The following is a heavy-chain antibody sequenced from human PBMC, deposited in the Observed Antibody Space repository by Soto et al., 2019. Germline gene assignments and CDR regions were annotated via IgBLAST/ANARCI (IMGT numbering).Heavy chain of an antibody. Sequence: SVKVSCKASGGTFSSYAISWVRQAPGQGLEWMGGIIPIFGTANYAQKFQGRVTITADESTSTAYMELSSLRSEDTAVYYCASRRCLYHGNWFDPWCQRALVTV. CDR3: ASRRCLYHGNWFDP. CDR1: GGTFSSYA. J-gene: IGHJ5*02. V-gene: IGHV1-69*13. D-gene: IGHD2-8*01. CDR2: IIPIFGTA.